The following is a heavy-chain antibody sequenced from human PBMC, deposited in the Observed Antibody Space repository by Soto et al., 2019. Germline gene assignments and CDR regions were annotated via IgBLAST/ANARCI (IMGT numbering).Heavy chain of an antibody. J-gene: IGHJ4*02. CDR3: ARGLYNWNYCDY. V-gene: IGHV4-31*03. D-gene: IGHD1-20*01. Sequence: QVQLQESGPGLVKPSQTLSLTYTVSGGSISSGGYYWSWIRQHPGKGLEWIGYIYYSGSTYYNPSLKSRVTLSVDTSKNQFSLKLSSVTAADTAVYYCARGLYNWNYCDYWGQGTLVTVSS. CDR1: GGSISSGGYY. CDR2: IYYSGST.